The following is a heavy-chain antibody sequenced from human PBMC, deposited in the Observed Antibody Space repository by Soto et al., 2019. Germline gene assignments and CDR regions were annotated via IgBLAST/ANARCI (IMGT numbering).Heavy chain of an antibody. CDR3: ARDWGDGFKSHLFDI. D-gene: IGHD3-10*01. CDR2: IIPFFGTP. V-gene: IGHV1-69*01. Sequence: QVQLVQSGAEVKKPGSSVKVSCKASGDSFNIYTVSWVRQAPGQGLEWMGGIIPFFGTPNYAQRFQGRVTISADESTGTAYMQMSSLTSEDTAVYYCARDWGDGFKSHLFDIWGQGTMVTVSS. J-gene: IGHJ3*02. CDR1: GDSFNIYT.